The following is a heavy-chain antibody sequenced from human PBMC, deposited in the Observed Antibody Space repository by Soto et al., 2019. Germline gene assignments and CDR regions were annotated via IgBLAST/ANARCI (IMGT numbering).Heavy chain of an antibody. Sequence: GGSLRLSSAASGFSFTTYAMHWVRQAPGKGLEWVAVISDDGSIKYYADSVKGRFTISRDNSKNTFYLQMNSLRGDDTALYYCARAIETAMDPCDYWGQGALVTVSS. CDR3: ARAIETAMDPCDY. J-gene: IGHJ4*02. CDR1: GFSFTTYA. V-gene: IGHV3-30-3*01. D-gene: IGHD5-18*01. CDR2: ISDDGSIK.